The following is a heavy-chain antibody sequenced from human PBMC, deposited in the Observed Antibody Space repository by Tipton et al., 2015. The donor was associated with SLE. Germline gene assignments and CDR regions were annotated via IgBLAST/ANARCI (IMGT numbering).Heavy chain of an antibody. CDR2: IRYDGSEE. Sequence: SGFSFSSYGMHWVRQAPGKGLEWVADIRYDGSEEYYGDSVKGRFTISRDNSENTLYLQMNSRRAEATAVCYCARCPPREADCGRARDVSSMDVWGEGTTVTVSS. D-gene: IGHD2-21*01. V-gene: IGHV3-33*01. CDR3: ARCPPREADCGRARDVSSMDV. CDR1: GFSFSSYG. J-gene: IGHJ6*02.